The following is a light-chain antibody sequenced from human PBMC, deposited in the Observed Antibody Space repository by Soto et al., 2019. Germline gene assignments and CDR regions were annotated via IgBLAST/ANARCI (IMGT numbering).Light chain of an antibody. Sequence: QSPSSLSASVGDRVTITCRASQGISNSLAWYKQKPGKAPKLLIYAATTLQSGVPSRFSGSGSGTDFTLTISSLQPEDVATYYCQNYNSDPKTFGQGTKVDIK. CDR2: AAT. CDR3: QNYNSDPKT. V-gene: IGKV1-27*01. CDR1: QGISNS. J-gene: IGKJ1*01.